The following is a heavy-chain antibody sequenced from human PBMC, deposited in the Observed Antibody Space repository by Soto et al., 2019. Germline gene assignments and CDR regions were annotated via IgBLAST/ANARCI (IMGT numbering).Heavy chain of an antibody. J-gene: IGHJ3*02. Sequence: PSETLSLTCTVSGGSISSYYWSWIRQPPGKGLEWIGYIYYSGSTNYNPSLKSRVTISVDTSKNQFSLKLSSVTAADTAVYYCASSRYDFWSGPPRYAFDIWGQGTMDTVSS. CDR2: IYYSGST. V-gene: IGHV4-59*01. CDR3: ASSRYDFWSGPPRYAFDI. CDR1: GGSISSYY. D-gene: IGHD3-3*01.